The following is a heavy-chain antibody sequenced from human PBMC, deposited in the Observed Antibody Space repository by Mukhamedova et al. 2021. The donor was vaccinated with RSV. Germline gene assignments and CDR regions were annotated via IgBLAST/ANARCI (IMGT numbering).Heavy chain of an antibody. J-gene: IGHJ2*01. CDR3: ARNDRGDGYTLNWHFDL. D-gene: IGHD5-24*01. Sequence: MGAIDPSGGSANYAQKFQGRVSMTRDTCTSTVYMELSSLRSEDTAVYFCARNDRGDGYTLNWHFDLWGRGTLVSVSS. V-gene: IGHV1-46*01. CDR2: IDPSGGSA.